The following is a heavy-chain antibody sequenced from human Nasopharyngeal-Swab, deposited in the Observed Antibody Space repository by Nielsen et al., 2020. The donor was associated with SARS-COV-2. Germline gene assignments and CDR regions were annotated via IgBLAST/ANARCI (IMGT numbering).Heavy chain of an antibody. CDR2: IYYTGST. D-gene: IGHD3-3*01. J-gene: IGHJ6*03. Sequence: WIRQPPGKGLEWIGYIYYTGSTNYHPSLKSRVTISVDTSKNQFSLKLSSVTAADTAVYYCARGPDRNYDFWSGYYTPSSYYYYYMDVWGKGTTVTISS. CDR3: ARGPDRNYDFWSGYYTPSSYYYYYMDV. V-gene: IGHV4-59*01.